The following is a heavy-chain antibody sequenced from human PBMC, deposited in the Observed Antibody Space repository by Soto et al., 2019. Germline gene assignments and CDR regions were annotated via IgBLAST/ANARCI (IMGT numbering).Heavy chain of an antibody. CDR2: IMPTVDSA. V-gene: IGHV1-69*01. J-gene: IGHJ6*02. Sequence: QVQLVQSGAEVKTPGSSVKVSCKASGGTLSDYAISWVRQAPGQGLEWMGGIMPTVDSANYAQNFQGRLTISADESTSTANLELSSLRSDDTAVYYSAVAAVREIMAQESSGMAVWGQGTTVIVSS. CDR3: AVAAVREIMAQESSGMAV. CDR1: GGTLSDYA. D-gene: IGHD3-10*01.